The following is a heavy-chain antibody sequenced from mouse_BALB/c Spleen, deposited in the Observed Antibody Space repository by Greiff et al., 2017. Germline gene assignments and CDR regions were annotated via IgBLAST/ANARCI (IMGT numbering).Heavy chain of an antibody. Sequence: DVQLQESGAELVRSGASVKLSCTASGFNIKDYYMHWVKQRPEQGLEWIGWIDPENGDTEYAPKFQGKATMTADTSSNTAYLQLSSLTSEDTAVYYCNGVYYDYGGAWFAYWGQGTLVTVSA. CDR2: IDPENGDT. CDR1: GFNIKDYY. D-gene: IGHD2-4*01. CDR3: NGVYYDYGGAWFAY. J-gene: IGHJ3*01. V-gene: IGHV14-4*02.